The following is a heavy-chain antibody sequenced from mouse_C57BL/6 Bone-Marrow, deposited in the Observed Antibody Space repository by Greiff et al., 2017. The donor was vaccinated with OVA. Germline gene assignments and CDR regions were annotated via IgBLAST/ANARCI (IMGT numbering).Heavy chain of an antibody. CDR3: TPSHWGDY. J-gene: IGHJ2*01. V-gene: IGHV14-4*01. D-gene: IGHD4-1*01. CDR2: IDPENGDT. Sequence: VQLQQSGAELVRPGASVKLSCTASGFNIKDDYMHWVKQRPEQGLEWIGWIDPENGDTEYASKFQGKATITADTSSNTAYLQLSSLTSEDTAVYYCTPSHWGDYWGQGTTLTVSS. CDR1: GFNIKDDY.